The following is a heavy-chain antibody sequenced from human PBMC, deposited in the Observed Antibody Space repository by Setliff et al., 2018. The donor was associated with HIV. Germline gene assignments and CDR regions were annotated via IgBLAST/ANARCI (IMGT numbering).Heavy chain of an antibody. J-gene: IGHJ6*03. CDR3: ARGGTRTAMDV. CDR1: GGSFSGYS. V-gene: IGHV4-34*01. Sequence: SETLSLTCAFYGGSFSGYSWSWVRQPPGKGVEWIGEINHRESTKYNPSLKSRVTISVDTYKNQFSLKLSSMTAAYTAVYYCARGGTRTAMDVWGKGTTVTVSS. CDR2: INHREST. D-gene: IGHD1-1*01.